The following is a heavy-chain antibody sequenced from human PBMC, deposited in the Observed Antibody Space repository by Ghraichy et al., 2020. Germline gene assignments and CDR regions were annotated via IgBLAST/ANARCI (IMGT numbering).Heavy chain of an antibody. CDR3: ARNSGWSGLVDAFDI. Sequence: GGSLRLSCAASGFTLSSYAMSWVRQAPGKGLEWVSVISGGGTNTYYADSVKGRFLISRDDSKNMVFLQMHSLRAEDTAIYHCARNSGWSGLVDAFDIWGQGTMITVSS. D-gene: IGHD3-3*01. V-gene: IGHV3-23*01. CDR1: GFTLSSYA. J-gene: IGHJ3*02. CDR2: ISGGGTNT.